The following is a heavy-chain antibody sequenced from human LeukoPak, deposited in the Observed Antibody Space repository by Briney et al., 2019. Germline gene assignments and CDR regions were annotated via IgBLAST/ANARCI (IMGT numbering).Heavy chain of an antibody. CDR2: ITSGGTTM. D-gene: IGHD3-9*01. CDR3: ARDRDFDWLSNFDAFDI. Sequence: GGSLRLSCAASGFIFRNYGMNWVRQAPRRGLEWVSYITSGGTTMYYADSVKGRFTISRDNAKNSLYLQMNSLRAEDTAVYYCARDRDFDWLSNFDAFDIWGQGTMVTVSS. CDR1: GFIFRNYG. V-gene: IGHV3-48*03. J-gene: IGHJ3*02.